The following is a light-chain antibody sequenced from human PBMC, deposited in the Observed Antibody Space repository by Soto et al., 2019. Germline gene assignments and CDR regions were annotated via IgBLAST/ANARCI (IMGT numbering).Light chain of an antibody. Sequence: DIQMTQSPSSLSAAVGDRVIITCRASQSMFNYVNWYQKKPGKAPKLLIYAASNLQRGVPSRFSGSGFGTDFTLTINNLQPEDFATYYCQQSYSIPFAFGPGTQVDI. CDR2: AAS. CDR3: QQSYSIPFA. CDR1: QSMFNY. V-gene: IGKV1-39*01. J-gene: IGKJ3*01.